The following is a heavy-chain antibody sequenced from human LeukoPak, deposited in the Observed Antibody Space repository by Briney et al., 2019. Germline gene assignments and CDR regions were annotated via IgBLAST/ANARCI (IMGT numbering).Heavy chain of an antibody. V-gene: IGHV6-1*01. CDR1: GDSVSSNSAT. D-gene: IGHD1-1*01. CDR2: TYYRSKWYN. J-gene: IGHJ4*02. Sequence: SQTLSLTCAISGDSVSSNSATWNWIRQSPSRGLEWLGRTYYRSKWYNDYAVSVKSRITINPDASKNQFSLQLNSVTPEDTAVYYCARSPPSRLDFDYWGQGTLVTVSS. CDR3: ARSPPSRLDFDY.